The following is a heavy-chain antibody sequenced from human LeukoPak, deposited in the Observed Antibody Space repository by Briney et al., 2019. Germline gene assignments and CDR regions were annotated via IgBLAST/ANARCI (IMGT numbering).Heavy chain of an antibody. D-gene: IGHD1-26*01. CDR2: IYYSGST. CDR3: ARREWELDKYYFDY. Sequence: PSETLSLTCTVSGGSISSSSYYWGWIRQPPGKGLEWIGSIYYSGSTYYNPSLKSRVTISVDTSKNQFSLKLSSVTAADTAVYYCARREWELDKYYFDYWGQGTLVTVSS. J-gene: IGHJ4*02. CDR1: GGSISSSSYY. V-gene: IGHV4-39*01.